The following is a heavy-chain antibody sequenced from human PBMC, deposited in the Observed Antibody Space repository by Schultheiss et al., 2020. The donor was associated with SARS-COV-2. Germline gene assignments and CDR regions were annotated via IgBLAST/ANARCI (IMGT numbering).Heavy chain of an antibody. J-gene: IGHJ6*02. Sequence: SETLSLTCTVSGGSISSGGYYWSWIRQHPGKGLEWIGYIYYSGSTNYNPSLKSRVTISVDTSKNQFSLKLSSVTAADTAVYYCARAYFLKLTGDVYYYYGMDVWGQGTTVTVSS. D-gene: IGHD7-27*01. CDR2: IYYSGST. CDR1: GGSISSGGYY. V-gene: IGHV4-31*03. CDR3: ARAYFLKLTGDVYYYYGMDV.